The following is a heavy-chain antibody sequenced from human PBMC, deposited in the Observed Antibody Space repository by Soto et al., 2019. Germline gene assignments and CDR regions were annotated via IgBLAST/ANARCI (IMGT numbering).Heavy chain of an antibody. J-gene: IGHJ4*02. CDR1: GGSISSSRYY. Sequence: SLTCTVSGGSISSSRYYWGWIRQPPGKGLEWIGSIYYSGSTYYNPSLKSRVTISVDTSKNQFSLRLSSVTASDTAVYYCTTDLPSGNDDYWGQGTLVTVSS. CDR3: TTDLPSGNDDY. V-gene: IGHV4-39*03. CDR2: IYYSGST. D-gene: IGHD1-1*01.